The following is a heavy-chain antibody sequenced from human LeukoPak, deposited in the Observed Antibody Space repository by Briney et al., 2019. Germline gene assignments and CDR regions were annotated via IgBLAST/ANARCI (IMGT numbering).Heavy chain of an antibody. CDR2: ISYSGST. Sequence: RSSETLSLTCTVSGVSISSSSYYWGWIRQPPGKGLEWIASISYSGSTNYNPSLKSRVTISVDTSKNQFSLKLSSVTAADTAVYYCARRGGLRYFDWLLHNLIFDYWGQGTLVTVSS. CDR1: GVSISSSSYY. V-gene: IGHV4-39*07. J-gene: IGHJ4*02. CDR3: ARRGGLRYFDWLLHNLIFDY. D-gene: IGHD3-9*01.